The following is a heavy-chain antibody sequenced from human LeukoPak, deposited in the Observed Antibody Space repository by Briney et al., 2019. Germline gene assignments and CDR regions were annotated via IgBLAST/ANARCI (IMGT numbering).Heavy chain of an antibody. J-gene: IGHJ3*02. V-gene: IGHV4-61*02. CDR3: ARDHRAVADLDAFDI. CDR1: GGSISSGSYY. Sequence: PSETLSLTCTVSGGSISSGSYYWSWIRQPAGKGLEWIGRIYTSGSTNYNPSLKSRVTISVDTSKNQFSLKLSSVTAADTAVYYCARDHRAVADLDAFDIWGQGTMVTASS. CDR2: IYTSGST. D-gene: IGHD6-19*01.